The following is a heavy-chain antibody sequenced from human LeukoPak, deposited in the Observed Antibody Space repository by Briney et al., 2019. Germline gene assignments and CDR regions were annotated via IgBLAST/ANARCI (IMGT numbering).Heavy chain of an antibody. J-gene: IGHJ4*02. CDR3: ARDSAVAGFDY. CDR2: IYSDGST. CDR1: GGSISSYY. Sequence: SETLSLTCTVSGGSISSYYWSWIRQPAGQGLEWIGRIYSDGSTNYNPSLKSRVTMSVETSKNHFSLKLSSVTAADTAVYYCARDSAVAGFDYWGQGTLVTVSS. D-gene: IGHD6-19*01. V-gene: IGHV4-4*07.